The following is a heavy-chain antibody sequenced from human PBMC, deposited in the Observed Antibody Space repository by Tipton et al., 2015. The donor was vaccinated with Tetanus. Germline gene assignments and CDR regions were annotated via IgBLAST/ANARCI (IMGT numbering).Heavy chain of an antibody. CDR3: VREVSLSYTYGD. D-gene: IGHD5-18*01. Sequence: TLSLTCTVSGTSINSSRHFLAWIRHPPGKGPGWIGEIHHNGRTYYNPTLTSRVTMSVDKTQNHLSRRLSSGTAADSALYYCVREVSLSYTYGDWGQGILVAVSS. CDR1: GTSINSSRHF. CDR2: IHHNGRT. J-gene: IGHJ4*02. V-gene: IGHV4-39*07.